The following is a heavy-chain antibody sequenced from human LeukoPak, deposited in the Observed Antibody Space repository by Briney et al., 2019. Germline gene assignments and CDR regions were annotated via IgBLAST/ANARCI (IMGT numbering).Heavy chain of an antibody. CDR3: ARFVGSYYFDY. D-gene: IGHD1-26*01. Sequence: GASVKVSCKASGYTFTSYHINWVRQATGQGLEWMGWMNPNSGNTGYAQRFQGRVTMTRNTSISTAYMELSSLRSEDTAVYYCARFVGSYYFDYWGQGTLVTVSS. J-gene: IGHJ4*02. CDR2: MNPNSGNT. V-gene: IGHV1-8*01. CDR1: GYTFTSYH.